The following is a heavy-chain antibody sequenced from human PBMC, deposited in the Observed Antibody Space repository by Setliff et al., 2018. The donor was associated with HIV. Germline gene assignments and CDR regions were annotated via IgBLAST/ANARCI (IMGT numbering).Heavy chain of an antibody. CDR2: LSSNGNT. Sequence: TSETLSLTCAVSGYSISIGYYWGWIRQPPGKGLEWIGALSSNGNTYYNPSLKSRVTLSIDSSKNLFSLKLNSLTAADTAVYYCAGQDLAEVRWYYMDYWGQGALVTVSS. J-gene: IGHJ4*02. CDR3: AGQDLAEVRWYYMDY. V-gene: IGHV4-38-2*01. CDR1: GYSISIGYY. D-gene: IGHD2-15*01.